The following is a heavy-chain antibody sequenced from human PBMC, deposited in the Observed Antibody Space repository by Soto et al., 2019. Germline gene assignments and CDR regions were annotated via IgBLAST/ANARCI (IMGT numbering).Heavy chain of an antibody. J-gene: IGHJ4*02. CDR1: GYTFADSG. CDR3: ARVREAAFVPFDF. V-gene: IGHV1-18*01. Sequence: QVQLVQSGGEVKKPGASVKVSCKASGYTFADSGISWVRQAPGQGLEWLGWSSAYNGDTEYAQKFQGRVTMTTDAATNAAYMELRSLTSAGPAVYYCARVREAAFVPFDFWGQGTLVTVSS. CDR2: SSAYNGDT. D-gene: IGHD2-15*01.